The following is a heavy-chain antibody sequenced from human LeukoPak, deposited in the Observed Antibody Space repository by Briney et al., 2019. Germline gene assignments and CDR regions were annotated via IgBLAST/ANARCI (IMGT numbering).Heavy chain of an antibody. J-gene: IGHJ3*02. CDR3: ARGAGGLVPYAFDI. D-gene: IGHD6-19*01. Sequence: PGGSLRLSCAASGFTFSSYGMHWVRQAPGKGLEWVAVIWYDGSNKYYADSVKGRFTISRDNSKNTLYLQMNSLRAEDTAVYYCARGAGGLVPYAFDIWGQGTTVTVSS. CDR1: GFTFSSYG. CDR2: IWYDGSNK. V-gene: IGHV3-33*01.